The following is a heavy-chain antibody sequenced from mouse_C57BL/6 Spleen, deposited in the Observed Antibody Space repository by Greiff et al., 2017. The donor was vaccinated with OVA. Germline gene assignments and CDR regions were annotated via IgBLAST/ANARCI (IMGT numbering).Heavy chain of an antibody. CDR3: ARRAQATRAWFAY. CDR1: GYTFTDYN. J-gene: IGHJ3*01. CDR2: INPNNGGT. D-gene: IGHD3-2*02. V-gene: IGHV1-18*01. Sequence: EVQLQQSGPELVKPGASVKIPCKASGYTFTDYNMDWVKQSHGKSLEWIGDINPNNGGTIYNQKFKGKATLTVDKSSSTAYMELRSLTSEDTAVYYCARRAQATRAWFAYWGQGTLVTVSA.